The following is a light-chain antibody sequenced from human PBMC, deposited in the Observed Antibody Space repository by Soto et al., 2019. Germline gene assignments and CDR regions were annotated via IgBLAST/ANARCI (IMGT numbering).Light chain of an antibody. J-gene: IGKJ5*01. Sequence: EIVLTQSPATLSSVPCASVSVSCRASQYINTRLAWYQHRPGQAPSLLIYQTSLRAAGIPARFSGRGSGTEFTLTISSLQSEDFAVYYCQQYTNWPPNTFGQGARLEN. CDR3: QQYTNWPPNT. V-gene: IGKV3D-15*01. CDR1: QYINTR. CDR2: QTS.